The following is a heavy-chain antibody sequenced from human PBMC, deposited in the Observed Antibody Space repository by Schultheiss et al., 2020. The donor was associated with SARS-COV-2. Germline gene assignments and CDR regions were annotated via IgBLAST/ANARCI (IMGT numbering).Heavy chain of an antibody. CDR2: IYHSGSI. D-gene: IGHD6-13*01. CDR1: GGSISRGGNS. Sequence: SQTLSLTCVVSGGSISRGGNSWSWIRQPPGKGLEWMGYIYHSGSIYYNPSLKSRVTISVDTSKNQFSLKLSSVTAADTAVYYCARNIAAAALDYWGQGTLVTVSS. J-gene: IGHJ4*02. V-gene: IGHV4-30-2*01. CDR3: ARNIAAAALDY.